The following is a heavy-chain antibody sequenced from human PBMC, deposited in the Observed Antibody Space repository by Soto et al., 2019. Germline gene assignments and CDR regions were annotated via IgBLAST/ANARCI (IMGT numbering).Heavy chain of an antibody. CDR1: GFTFSSYA. Sequence: EVQLLESGGGLVQPGGSLRLSCAASGFTFSSYAMSWVRQAPGKGLEWVSAISGSGGSTYYADSVKGRFTISRDNSKNTLYLQMNSLRVEDTAVYYCAKEWDIVVVVAATQFDYWGQGTLVTVSS. J-gene: IGHJ4*02. V-gene: IGHV3-23*01. CDR3: AKEWDIVVVVAATQFDY. D-gene: IGHD2-15*01. CDR2: ISGSGGST.